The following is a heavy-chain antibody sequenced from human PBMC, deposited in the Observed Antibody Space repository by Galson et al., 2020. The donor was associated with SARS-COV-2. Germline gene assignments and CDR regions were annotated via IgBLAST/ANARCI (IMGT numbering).Heavy chain of an antibody. CDR3: ARQAVNMIVLVTVPGWYFDL. V-gene: IGHV4-38-2*02. CDR2: VYPSGTT. Sequence: SETLSLTCTVSGYSVSTTNYWGWVRQPPGRGLEWIGSVYPSGTTYYNPSLKSRVTISVDTSKNQFSLRLDSVTAADTALYYCARQAVNMIVLVTVPGWYFDLWGRGTLVTVSS. D-gene: IGHD3-22*01. J-gene: IGHJ2*01. CDR1: GYSVSTTNY.